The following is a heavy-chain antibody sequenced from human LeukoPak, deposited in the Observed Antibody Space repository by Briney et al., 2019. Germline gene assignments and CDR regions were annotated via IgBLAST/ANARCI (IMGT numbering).Heavy chain of an antibody. Sequence: PSETLSLTCTVSGGSISSYYWSWVRQPAGKALEWIGRIYTSGTTSYNPSLESRVTISVDTSKNHFSLKLTSVTAADTAVYYCARGDTVTGTFDYWGQGALVTVSS. V-gene: IGHV4-4*07. CDR2: IYTSGTT. CDR1: GGSISSYY. CDR3: ARGDTVTGTFDY. D-gene: IGHD6-19*01. J-gene: IGHJ4*02.